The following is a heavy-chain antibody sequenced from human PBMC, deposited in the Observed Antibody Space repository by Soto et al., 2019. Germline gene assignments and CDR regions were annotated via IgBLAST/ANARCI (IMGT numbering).Heavy chain of an antibody. Sequence: GGSLRLSCTASGFTFSSYAMHWVRQAPGKWLEWVAVISYDGSNKYYADSVKGRFTISRDNSKNTLYLQMNSLRAEDTAVYYCARDFGSGSYPEYYFDYWGQGXLVTVYS. CDR2: ISYDGSNK. J-gene: IGHJ4*02. CDR1: GFTFSSYA. V-gene: IGHV3-30-3*01. CDR3: ARDFGSGSYPEYYFDY. D-gene: IGHD3-10*01.